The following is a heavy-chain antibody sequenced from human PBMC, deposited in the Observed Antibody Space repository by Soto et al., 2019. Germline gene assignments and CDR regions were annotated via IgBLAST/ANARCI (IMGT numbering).Heavy chain of an antibody. Sequence: QVQLVQSGAEVKKPGSSVKVSCKASGGTFSSYAISWVRQAPGQGLEWMGGIIPIFGTANYAQKFQGRVTIAEEESTSTAYMELSSLRSEDTAVYYCARDSAYYGSGSQQFDYWGQGTLVTVSS. CDR2: IIPIFGTA. CDR1: GGTFSSYA. CDR3: ARDSAYYGSGSQQFDY. J-gene: IGHJ4*02. V-gene: IGHV1-69*01. D-gene: IGHD3-10*01.